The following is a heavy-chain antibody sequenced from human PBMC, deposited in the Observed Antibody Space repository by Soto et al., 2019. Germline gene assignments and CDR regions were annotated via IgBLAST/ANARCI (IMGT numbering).Heavy chain of an antibody. CDR1: GFTVSSNY. CDR2: IYSGGST. CDR3: ASRYYYDSSGYHDAFDI. Sequence: PGGSLRLSCAASGFTVSSNYMSWVRQAPGKGLEWVSVIYSGGSTYYADSMKGRFTISRDNSKNTLYLQMNSLRAEDTAVYFCASRYYYDSSGYHDAFDIWGQGTMVTVSS. V-gene: IGHV3-66*01. D-gene: IGHD3-22*01. J-gene: IGHJ3*02.